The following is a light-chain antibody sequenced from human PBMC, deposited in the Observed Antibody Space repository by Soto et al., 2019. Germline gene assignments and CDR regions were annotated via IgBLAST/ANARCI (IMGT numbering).Light chain of an antibody. V-gene: IGKV3-11*01. Sequence: IVLTQSAATLTLFPGERATLSCRASQSVSSYLAWYQQKRGQAPRLLIYDASNRATGIPARFSGSGSGTDFTLTISSLEPEDFAVYYCQQRSNWLTFGGGTKVEIK. J-gene: IGKJ4*01. CDR1: QSVSSY. CDR3: QQRSNWLT. CDR2: DAS.